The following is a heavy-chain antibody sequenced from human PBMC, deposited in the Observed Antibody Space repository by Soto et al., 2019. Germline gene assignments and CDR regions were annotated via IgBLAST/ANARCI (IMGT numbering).Heavy chain of an antibody. J-gene: IGHJ6*02. V-gene: IGHV1-2*02. Sequence: ASVKVSCKASGYTFTGYYMHWVRQAPGQGLEWVGWINPNSGGTNYAQKFQGRVTMTRDTSISTAYMELSRLRSDDTAVYYCAREESGSGSYFYYYYGMDVWGQGTTVTVSS. D-gene: IGHD3-10*01. CDR2: INPNSGGT. CDR1: GYTFTGYY. CDR3: AREESGSGSYFYYYYGMDV.